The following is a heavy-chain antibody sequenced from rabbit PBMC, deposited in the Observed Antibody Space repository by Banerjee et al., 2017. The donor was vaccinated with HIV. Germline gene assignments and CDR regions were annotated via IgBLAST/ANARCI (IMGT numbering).Heavy chain of an antibody. Sequence: QEQLKESGGGLVTPGGNLTLTCKVSGFDFSSNGVSWVRQAPGKGLEWIACINTNSGNAVYASWAKGRFTISKTSSTTVTLQMTSLTAADTATYFCARDLAGVIGWNFNFWGPGTLVTVS. D-gene: IGHD4-1*01. CDR3: ARDLAGVIGWNFNF. CDR1: GFDFSSNG. V-gene: IGHV1S45*01. CDR2: INTNSGNA. J-gene: IGHJ4*01.